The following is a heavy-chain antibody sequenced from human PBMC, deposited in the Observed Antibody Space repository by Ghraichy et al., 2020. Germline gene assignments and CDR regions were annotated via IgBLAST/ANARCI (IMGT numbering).Heavy chain of an antibody. J-gene: IGHJ4*02. CDR3: ATVCDF. CDR1: GFTLSSNS. Sequence: GGSLRLSCVVSGFTLSSNSMRWVRQAPGKGLVWVSRIDDTGNGTSYTDSVKGRFTVSRDDTRNTVYLQMNSLRAEDTAVYYCATVCDFWGQGALVTVSS. CDR2: IDDTGNGT. V-gene: IGHV3-74*01. D-gene: IGHD3-16*01.